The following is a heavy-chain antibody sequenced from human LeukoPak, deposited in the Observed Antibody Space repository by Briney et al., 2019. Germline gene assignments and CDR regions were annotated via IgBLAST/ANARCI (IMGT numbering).Heavy chain of an antibody. J-gene: IGHJ4*02. CDR1: GFTFSGSA. CDR3: TFTGDRSSPF. Sequence: GSLRLSCASSGFTFSGSAMHWVRQASGKVLEWVGRIRSKANNYATAYATSVKGRFTISRDDSKNTAYLQMNSLKTEDTAVYYCTFTGDRSSPFWGQGTLVTVSS. D-gene: IGHD6-6*01. CDR2: IRSKANNYAT. V-gene: IGHV3-73*01.